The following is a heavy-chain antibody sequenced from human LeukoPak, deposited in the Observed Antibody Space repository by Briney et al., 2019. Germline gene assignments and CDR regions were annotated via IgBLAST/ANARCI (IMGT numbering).Heavy chain of an antibody. CDR2: IYYGGST. Sequence: SETLSLTCTVSGGSISGSYWSCIRQPPGKGLEWIRYIYYGGSTNYNPSLKSRVTISVDTSKNQFSLKVRSVTAADTAVYYCARFKSGPGCSSASCTDFDYWGQGTLVTVSS. J-gene: IGHJ4*02. V-gene: IGHV4-59*08. D-gene: IGHD2-2*01. CDR3: ARFKSGPGCSSASCTDFDY. CDR1: GGSISGSY.